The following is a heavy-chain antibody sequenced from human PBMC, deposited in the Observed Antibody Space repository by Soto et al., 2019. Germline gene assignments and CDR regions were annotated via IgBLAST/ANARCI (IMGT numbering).Heavy chain of an antibody. J-gene: IGHJ6*02. V-gene: IGHV3-21*01. CDR1: GFTFSTYS. CDR3: AREYTAWPLAYGLDV. Sequence: GGTLRLSCVGSGFTFSTYSINLVREAPGEGLEWVSSISSRSDIYYADSMKGRFTIYRDNAKNSVSLQINSLRAEDTAVYYCAREYTAWPLAYGLDVWGQGTTVTVSS. D-gene: IGHD2-2*02. CDR2: ISSRSDI.